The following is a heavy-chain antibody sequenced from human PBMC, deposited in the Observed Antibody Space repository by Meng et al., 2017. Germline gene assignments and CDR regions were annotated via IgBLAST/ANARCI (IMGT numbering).Heavy chain of an antibody. J-gene: IGHJ4*02. D-gene: IGHD3-10*01. Sequence: SETLSLTCTVSGGSVSSGSYYWSWIRQPPGKGLEWIGYIYYSGSTNYNPSLKSRVTISVDTSKNQFSLKLSSVTAADTAVYYCGRDKFGPPYYFDYWGQGTLVTVSS. V-gene: IGHV4-61*01. CDR3: GRDKFGPPYYFDY. CDR2: IYYSGST. CDR1: GGSVSSGSYY.